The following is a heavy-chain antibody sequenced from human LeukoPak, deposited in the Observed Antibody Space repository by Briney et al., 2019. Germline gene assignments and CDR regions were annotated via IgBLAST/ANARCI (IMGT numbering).Heavy chain of an antibody. D-gene: IGHD2-8*01. J-gene: IGHJ4*02. CDR2: IYYSGST. Sequence: SETLSLTCTVSGGSISSSSYYWGWIRQPPGKGLEWIGSIYYSGSTYYNPSLKSRVTISVDTSKNQFSLKLSSVTAADTAVYYCARGVVPDYWGQGTLVTVSS. V-gene: IGHV4-39*07. CDR1: GGSISSSSYY. CDR3: ARGVVPDY.